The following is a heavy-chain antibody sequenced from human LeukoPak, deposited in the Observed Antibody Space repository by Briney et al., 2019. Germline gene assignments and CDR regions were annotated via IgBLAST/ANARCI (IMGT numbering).Heavy chain of an antibody. CDR3: ARGDSGYERSFDY. CDR1: GGSISSGSYY. CDR2: IYTSGST. Sequence: SETLSLTCTVSGGSISSGSYYWSWIRQPAGKGLEWIGRIYTSGSTNYNPSLKSRVAISVDTSKNQFSLKLSSVTAADTAVYYCARGDSGYERSFDYWGQGTLVTVSS. D-gene: IGHD5-12*01. J-gene: IGHJ4*02. V-gene: IGHV4-61*02.